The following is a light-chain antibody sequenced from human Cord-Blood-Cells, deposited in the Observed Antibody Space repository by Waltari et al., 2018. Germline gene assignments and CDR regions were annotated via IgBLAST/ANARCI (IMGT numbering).Light chain of an antibody. Sequence: QSALTHPRSVSGSPGQSVTTSCTGTSRDVGGYNYVSWYPQHPGKAPKLMIYDVSKRPSGVPDRFSGSKSGNTASLTISGLQAEDEADYYCCSYAGSYTWVFGGGTKLTVL. CDR1: SRDVGGYNY. V-gene: IGLV2-11*01. CDR3: CSYAGSYTWV. CDR2: DVS. J-gene: IGLJ3*02.